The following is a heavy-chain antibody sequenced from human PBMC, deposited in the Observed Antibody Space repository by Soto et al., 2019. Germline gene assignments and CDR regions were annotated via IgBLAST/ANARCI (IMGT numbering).Heavy chain of an antibody. CDR3: ATSAAAPGNY. J-gene: IGHJ4*02. CDR1: GFTFIIYW. Sequence: RGTLLLSCSASGFTFIIYWMSWVRQAPGKGLEWVANIKQDGIDKYYVDSVKGRFTISRDNAKNSLYLQMNSLRAEDTAVYYCATSAAAPGNYWGQGTLVTVSS. CDR2: IKQDGIDK. V-gene: IGHV3-7*01. D-gene: IGHD6-13*01.